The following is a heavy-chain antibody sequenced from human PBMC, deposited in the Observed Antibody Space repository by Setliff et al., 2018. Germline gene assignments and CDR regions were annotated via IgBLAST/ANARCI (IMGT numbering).Heavy chain of an antibody. CDR3: VRGRSIGGAYWGFAD. CDR2: INSDGTTT. CDR1: GLTFFNHW. Sequence: GGSLRLSCVASGLTFFNHWMHWVRQVPGRGLMWVSDINSDGTTTDYADSVKGRFIISRDDTRNTLYLQMNNLKDDDTGVYFCVRGRSIGGAYWGFADWGQGTVVTV. D-gene: IGHD2-21*01. V-gene: IGHV3-74*01. J-gene: IGHJ4*02.